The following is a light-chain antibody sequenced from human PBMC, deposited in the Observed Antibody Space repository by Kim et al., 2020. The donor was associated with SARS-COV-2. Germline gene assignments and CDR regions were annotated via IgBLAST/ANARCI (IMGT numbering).Light chain of an antibody. Sequence: DIQMTQSPSTLSASVGDRVTITYRASQNINTWLAWYQQKPGKAPNLLIYKASNLQSGVPSRFSGSGSGTEFTLTISSLQPDDFATYHCHQYDSFPYSFGQGTKLEI. J-gene: IGKJ2*03. CDR2: KAS. V-gene: IGKV1-5*03. CDR1: QNINTW. CDR3: HQYDSFPYS.